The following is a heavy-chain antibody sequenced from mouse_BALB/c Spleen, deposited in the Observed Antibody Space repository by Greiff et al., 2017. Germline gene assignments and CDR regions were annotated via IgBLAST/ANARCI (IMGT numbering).Heavy chain of an antibody. CDR3: TRRAGRGYFDY. CDR2: INPSNGGT. D-gene: IGHD3-3*01. CDR1: GYTFTSYY. V-gene: IGHV1S81*02. Sequence: QVQLQQPGAELVKPGASVKLSCKASGYTFTSYYMYWVKQRPGQGLEWIGGINPSNGGTNFNEKFKSKATLTVDKSSSTAYMQLSSLTSEDSAVYYCTRRAGRGYFDYWGQGTTLTVSS. J-gene: IGHJ2*01.